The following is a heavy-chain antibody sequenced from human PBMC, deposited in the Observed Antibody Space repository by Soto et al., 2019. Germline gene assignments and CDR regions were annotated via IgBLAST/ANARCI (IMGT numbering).Heavy chain of an antibody. J-gene: IGHJ4*02. V-gene: IGHV3-21*01. CDR3: ASHQRDSSTYWYYFDY. D-gene: IGHD3-22*01. CDR2: ISSSSSYI. Sequence: GGSLRLSCAASGFTFSSYSMNWFRQAPGKGLEGVSSISSSSSYIYYADSVKGRSTISRDNAKNSLYLQMNSLSAEDTAVYCCASHQRDSSTYWYYFDYWGQGTLVTVSS. CDR1: GFTFSSYS.